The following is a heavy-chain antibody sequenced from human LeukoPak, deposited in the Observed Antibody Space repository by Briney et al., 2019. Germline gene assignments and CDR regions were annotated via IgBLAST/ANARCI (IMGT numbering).Heavy chain of an antibody. J-gene: IGHJ3*02. CDR1: GFTFSTCA. Sequence: GGSLRLSCAASGFTFSTCAINWVRQAPGKGLEWVSAISGNGSKTFYADSVKGRFTISRDNPKNTLYLQMNSLRPEDTAVYYCVKEPRGYSFSFDIWGQGTMVTVSS. D-gene: IGHD5-18*01. CDR3: VKEPRGYSFSFDI. CDR2: ISGNGSKT. V-gene: IGHV3-23*01.